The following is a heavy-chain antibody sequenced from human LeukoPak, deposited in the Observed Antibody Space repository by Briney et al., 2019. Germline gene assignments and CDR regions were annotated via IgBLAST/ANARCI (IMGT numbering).Heavy chain of an antibody. D-gene: IGHD1-1*01. CDR2: ISSGSTSI. CDR3: ARVTGTTAGDH. CDR1: GFSFSSYS. V-gene: IGHV3-21*01. J-gene: IGHJ5*02. Sequence: PGGSLRLSCAASGFSFSSYSMDWVRQAPGKGLEWVSSISSGSTSIYYADSVKGRFTISRDNAKNSLYLQMNNMRAEDTAVYYCARVTGTTAGDHWGQGTLVSVSS.